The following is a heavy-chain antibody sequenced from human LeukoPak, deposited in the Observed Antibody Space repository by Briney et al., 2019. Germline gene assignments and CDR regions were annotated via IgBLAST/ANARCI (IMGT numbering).Heavy chain of an antibody. D-gene: IGHD4-23*01. CDR1: GGSISSGGYF. CDR3: ARDRFDYGGRKAFDI. Sequence: PSETLSLTCTVSGGSISSGGYFWSWIRQHPGKGLEWIGYIYYSGTTYYNPSLKSRVTISVDTSKNQFSLKLSSVTAADTATYYCARDRFDYGGRKAFDIWGQGTMVTVSS. CDR2: IYYSGTT. J-gene: IGHJ3*02. V-gene: IGHV4-31*03.